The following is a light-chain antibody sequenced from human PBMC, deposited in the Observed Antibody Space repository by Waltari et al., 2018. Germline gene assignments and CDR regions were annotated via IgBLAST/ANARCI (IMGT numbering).Light chain of an antibody. Sequence: EIVMTQSPATLSVSLGERVTLSCRASQSVSNTLAWYQQKPGQAPRLLIYGASTRASGIPARFSGSGSGTEFTLTISSLQSEDFAVYSCQHYGNWPMSTFGQGTKVEI. CDR3: QHYGNWPMST. CDR1: QSVSNT. J-gene: IGKJ2*01. V-gene: IGKV3-15*01. CDR2: GAS.